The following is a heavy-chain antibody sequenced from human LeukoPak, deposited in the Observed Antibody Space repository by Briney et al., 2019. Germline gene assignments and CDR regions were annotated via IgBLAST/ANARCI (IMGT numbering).Heavy chain of an antibody. Sequence: PGGSLRLSCAASGFTFSSYSMNWVRQAPGKGLEWVSYISSRSATIYYADSVKGRFTISRDNAKNSLYLQMNSLRAEDTAVYYCARDNRVGTVVVTDYFDYWGQGTLVIVSS. CDR3: ARDNRVGTVVVTDYFDY. V-gene: IGHV3-48*01. J-gene: IGHJ4*02. D-gene: IGHD4-23*01. CDR2: ISSRSATI. CDR1: GFTFSSYS.